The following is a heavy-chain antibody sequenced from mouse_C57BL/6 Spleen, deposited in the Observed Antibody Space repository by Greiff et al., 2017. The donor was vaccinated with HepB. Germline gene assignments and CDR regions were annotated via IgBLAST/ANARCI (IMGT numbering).Heavy chain of an antibody. CDR1: GYTFTSYW. J-gene: IGHJ4*01. V-gene: IGHV1-5*01. D-gene: IGHD1-1*01. CDR3: TRVLLRTEAMDY. CDR2: IYPGNSDT. Sequence: EVKLVESGTVLARPGASVKMSCKTSGYTFTSYWMHWVKQRPGQGLEWIGAIYPGNSDTSYNQKFKGKAKLTAVTSASTAYMELSSLTNEDSAVYYCTRVLLRTEAMDYWGQGTSVTVSS.